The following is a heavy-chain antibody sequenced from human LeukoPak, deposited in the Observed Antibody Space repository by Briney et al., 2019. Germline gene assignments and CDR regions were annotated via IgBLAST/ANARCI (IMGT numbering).Heavy chain of an antibody. CDR1: GGSIGSSTYY. V-gene: IGHV4-39*01. CDR3: ARRVEDYYDSSGYYSDAFDI. D-gene: IGHD3-22*01. CDR2: IYYTGNT. J-gene: IGHJ3*02. Sequence: KPSETLSLTCTVSGGSIGSSTYYWGWIRQPPGKGLEWLGSIYYTGNTYYNPSLKSRVTIYVDTSQNQFSLTLSSVTAADTAVYYCARRVEDYYDSSGYYSDAFDIWGQGTMVTVSS.